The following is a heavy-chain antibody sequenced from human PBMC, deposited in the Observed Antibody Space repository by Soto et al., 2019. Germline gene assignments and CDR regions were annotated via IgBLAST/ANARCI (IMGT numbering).Heavy chain of an antibody. J-gene: IGHJ4*02. CDR1: GFTFSSYG. V-gene: IGHV3-30*18. D-gene: IGHD2-2*02. CDR2: ISYDGSNK. Sequence: QVQLVESGGGVVQPGRSLRLSCAASGFTFSSYGMHWVRQAPGKGLEWVAVISYDGSNKYYADSVKGRFTIPRDNSKNTLYLQMNSLRAEDTAVYYCAKDRLRYCSSTSCYTNDYWGQGTLVTVSS. CDR3: AKDRLRYCSSTSCYTNDY.